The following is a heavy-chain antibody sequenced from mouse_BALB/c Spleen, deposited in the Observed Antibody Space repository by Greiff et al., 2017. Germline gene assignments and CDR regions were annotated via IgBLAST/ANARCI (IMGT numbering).Heavy chain of an antibody. J-gene: IGHJ2*01. Sequence: VQLKQSGAELVKPGASVKLSCTASGFNIKDTYMHWVKQRPEQGLEWIGRIDPANGNTKYDPKFQGKATITAGTSSNTAYLQLSSLTSEDTAVYYCARSGTFDYWGQGTTLTVSS. CDR2: IDPANGNT. CDR1: GFNIKDTY. CDR3: ARSGTFDY. D-gene: IGHD4-1*01. V-gene: IGHV14-3*02.